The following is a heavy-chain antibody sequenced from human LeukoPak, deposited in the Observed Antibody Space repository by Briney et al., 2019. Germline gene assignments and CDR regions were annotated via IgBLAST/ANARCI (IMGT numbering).Heavy chain of an antibody. Sequence: PSETLSLTCAVYGGSFSGYYWSWIRQPPGKGLEWIGYIYHSGSTYYNPSLKSRVTISVDRSKNQFSLKLSSVTAADTAVYYCAREAELWGQGTLVTVSS. D-gene: IGHD3-10*01. CDR2: IYHSGST. CDR3: AREAEL. CDR1: GGSFSGYY. J-gene: IGHJ4*02. V-gene: IGHV4-34*01.